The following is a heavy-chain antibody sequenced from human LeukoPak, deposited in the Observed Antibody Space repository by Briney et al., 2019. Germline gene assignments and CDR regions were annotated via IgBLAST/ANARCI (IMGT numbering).Heavy chain of an antibody. CDR2: INWNGGST. D-gene: IGHD3-10*01. Sequence: GGSLRLSCAASGFTFDDYGVSWVRQARGKGLEWVSGINWNGGSTGYADSVKGLFTISRDNAKNSLYLQMNSLRAEDTALYYCARDQYYYGSGSPTSYYFDYWGQGTLVTVSS. CDR1: GFTFDDYG. CDR3: ARDQYYYGSGSPTSYYFDY. J-gene: IGHJ4*02. V-gene: IGHV3-20*04.